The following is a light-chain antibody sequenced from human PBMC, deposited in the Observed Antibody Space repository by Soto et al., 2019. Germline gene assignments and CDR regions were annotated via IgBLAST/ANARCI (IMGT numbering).Light chain of an antibody. CDR1: QNINNW. V-gene: IGKV1-5*01. CDR3: QQYNSYWWP. CDR2: DAS. J-gene: IGKJ1*01. Sequence: DIQMTQSPSTLSASVGDRVTITCRASQNINNWLAWYQQKPGKVPKVLIYDASSLESGVPSRFSGSGSGTEFTLTISSLQPDDSATYYCQQYNSYWWPFGQGTKVEIK.